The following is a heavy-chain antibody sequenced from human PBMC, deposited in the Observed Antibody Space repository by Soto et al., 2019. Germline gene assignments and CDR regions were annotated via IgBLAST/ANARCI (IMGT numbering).Heavy chain of an antibody. D-gene: IGHD3-10*01. J-gene: IGHJ4*02. CDR3: AHRAYYYGSGSYYTH. V-gene: IGHV2-5*02. CDR1: GFSISTSGVG. CDR2: IYWDDDK. Sequence: SGPYAGEPTQTLTLTCTFSGFSISTSGVGVGWIRQPPGKALEWLALIYWDDDKRYRPSLKSRLTIVKDTSKNLVILIMTNMDPEDTATYYCAHRAYYYGSGSYYTHWGQGILVTVSS.